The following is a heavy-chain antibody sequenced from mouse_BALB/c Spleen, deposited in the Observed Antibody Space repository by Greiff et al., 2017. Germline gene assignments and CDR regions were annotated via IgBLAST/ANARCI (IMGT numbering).Heavy chain of an antibody. CDR1: GYTFTDYN. CDR2: IYPYNGGT. J-gene: IGHJ3*01. V-gene: IGHV1S29*02. CDR3: AREGGVRRGSWFAY. Sequence: VQLRESGPELVKPGASVKISCKASGYTFTDYNMHWVKQSHGKSLEWIGYIYPYNGGTGYNQKFKSKATLTVDNSSSTAYMGLRSLTSEDSAVYYCAREGGVRRGSWFAYWGQGTLVTVSA. D-gene: IGHD2-14*01.